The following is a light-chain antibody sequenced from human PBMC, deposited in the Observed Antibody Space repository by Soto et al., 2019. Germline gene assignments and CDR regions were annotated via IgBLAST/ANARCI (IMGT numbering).Light chain of an antibody. J-gene: IGKJ5*01. CDR2: GAS. CDR3: QQYGSSPPIT. CDR1: QSVTSSY. V-gene: IGKV3-20*01. Sequence: EVVLTQSPGTLSLPPGERATLSCRAIQSVTSSYLAWYQLKPGQAPRLLISGASSRATGIPDRFSGSGSGTDFTLTISRLEPEDFAVYYCQQYGSSPPITFGQGTRLEIK.